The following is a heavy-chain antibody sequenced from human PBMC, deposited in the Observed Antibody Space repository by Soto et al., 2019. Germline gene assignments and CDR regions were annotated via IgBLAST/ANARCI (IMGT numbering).Heavy chain of an antibody. CDR2: IYPGDSDT. CDR3: ARRGSYYYDSSGYYNFDY. J-gene: IGHJ4*02. V-gene: IGHV5-51*01. D-gene: IGHD3-22*01. CDR1: GYSFTSYW. Sequence: GESLKISCKGSGYSFTSYWIGWVRQMPGKGLEWMGIIYPGDSDTRYSPSFQGQVTISADKSVSTAYLQWSSLKASDTAMYYCARRGSYYYDSSGYYNFDYWGQGSLVTVSS.